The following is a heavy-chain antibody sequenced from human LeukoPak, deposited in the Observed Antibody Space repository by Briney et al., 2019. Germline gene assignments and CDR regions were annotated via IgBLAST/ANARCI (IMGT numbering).Heavy chain of an antibody. CDR1: GGTFSSYA. CDR3: ARGRELGIEGAY. D-gene: IGHD7-27*01. V-gene: IGHV1-69*13. Sequence: GASVKVSCKASGGTFSSYAISWVRQAPGQGLEWMGGIIPTFGTANYAQKFQGRVTITADESTSTAYMELSSLRSEDTAVYYCARGRELGIEGAYWGQGTLVTVSS. J-gene: IGHJ4*02. CDR2: IIPTFGTA.